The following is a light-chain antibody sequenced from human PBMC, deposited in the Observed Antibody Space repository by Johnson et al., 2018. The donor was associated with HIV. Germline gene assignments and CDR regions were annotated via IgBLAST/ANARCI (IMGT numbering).Light chain of an antibody. V-gene: IGLV1-51*01. Sequence: QSVLTQPPSVSAAPGQKVTISCSGSSSNIGNKYVSWYQQLPGTAPKVLIYDNNKRPSGIPDRFSGSKSGTSATLGITGLQTGDEADYYCGTWDSSLRGYVFGAGTKVTVL. J-gene: IGLJ1*01. CDR1: SSNIGNKY. CDR3: GTWDSSLRGYV. CDR2: DNN.